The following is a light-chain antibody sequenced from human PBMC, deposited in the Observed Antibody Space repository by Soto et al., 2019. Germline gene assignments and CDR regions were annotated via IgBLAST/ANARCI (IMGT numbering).Light chain of an antibody. V-gene: IGLV2-14*01. J-gene: IGLJ2*01. CDR1: SSDVGGYSY. CDR2: EVS. Sequence: QSALAQPASVSGSPGQSIIISCTGSSSDVGGYSYVSWYQQHPGKVPKLMLYEVSYRPSGVSDRFSGSQSGNTASLTISGLQAEDEAAYYCTSYTRNNSLVFGGGTKVTVL. CDR3: TSYTRNNSLV.